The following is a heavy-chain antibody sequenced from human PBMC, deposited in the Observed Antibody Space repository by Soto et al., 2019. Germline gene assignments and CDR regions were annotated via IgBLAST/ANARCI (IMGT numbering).Heavy chain of an antibody. CDR2: IHPSGSI. Sequence: SETLSLTCAVSGGSLSDYYWPWIRQSPGKGLEWIGEIHPSGSIYYNPSLRSRVTISVDTSKNQFSLKLTSLTAADTAIYYCARGRDEYKLGNVWGHGTTVTVSS. CDR1: GGSLSDYY. D-gene: IGHD1-1*01. CDR3: ARGRDEYKLGNV. J-gene: IGHJ6*02. V-gene: IGHV4-34*01.